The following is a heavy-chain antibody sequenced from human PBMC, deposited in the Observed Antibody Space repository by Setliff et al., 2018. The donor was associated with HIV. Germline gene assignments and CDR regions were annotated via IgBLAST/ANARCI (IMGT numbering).Heavy chain of an antibody. D-gene: IGHD6-13*01. Sequence: GGSLRLSCVVSGFTFSSYGMHWVRQAPGKGLEWVAVIWYDGSKKYYAGTVQGRVNISRDNSKNTLYLQMDSLKAEDTAVYYCAKEREAAGGQDYYYYMDIWGNGTTVTVSS. CDR2: IWYDGSKK. CDR1: GFTFSSYG. CDR3: AKEREAAGGQDYYYYMDI. V-gene: IGHV3-33*06. J-gene: IGHJ6*03.